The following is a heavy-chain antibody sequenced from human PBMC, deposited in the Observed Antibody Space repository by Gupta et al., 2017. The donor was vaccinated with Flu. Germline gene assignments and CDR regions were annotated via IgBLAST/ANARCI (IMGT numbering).Heavy chain of an antibody. J-gene: IGHJ3*01. Sequence: EAQLVQSGAEVRKPGESLKISCEAFEYRFTSYWIGWVRQKPGKGLECMGIIYPGDSDTRYSPSFEGQVTISVDKSISTAYLQWSSLKASDTAIYYCARRFSATSDLDAFDVWGQGTMVTVSS. CDR2: IYPGDSDT. CDR3: ARRFSATSDLDAFDV. CDR1: EYRFTSYW. V-gene: IGHV5-51*01. D-gene: IGHD3-3*02.